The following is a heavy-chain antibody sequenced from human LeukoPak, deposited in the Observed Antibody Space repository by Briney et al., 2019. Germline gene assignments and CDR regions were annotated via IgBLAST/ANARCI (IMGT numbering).Heavy chain of an antibody. Sequence: GASVKVSCKTSGYTFTSYYVHWVRQAPGQGLEWMGIINPSGGRTSYAQKFQGRVTMTRDTSTRTVYMELSRLRSEDTAVYYCARDRPAAENWFDPWGQGTLVTVSS. V-gene: IGHV1-46*01. CDR3: ARDRPAAENWFDP. J-gene: IGHJ5*02. D-gene: IGHD2-2*01. CDR2: INPSGGRT. CDR1: GYTFTSYY.